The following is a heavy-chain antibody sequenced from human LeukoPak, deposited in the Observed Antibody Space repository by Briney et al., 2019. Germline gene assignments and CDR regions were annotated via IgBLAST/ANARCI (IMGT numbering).Heavy chain of an antibody. CDR2: IYYSGST. Sequence: SETLSLTCTVSGGSISSYYWSWIRQPPGKGLEWIGYIYYSGSTYYNPSLKSRVTISVDTSKNQFSLKLSSVTAADTAVYYCARKTGTKAFYYYYYMDVWGKGTTVTVSS. CDR3: ARKTGTKAFYYYYYMDV. J-gene: IGHJ6*03. D-gene: IGHD1-1*01. V-gene: IGHV4-59*08. CDR1: GGSISSYY.